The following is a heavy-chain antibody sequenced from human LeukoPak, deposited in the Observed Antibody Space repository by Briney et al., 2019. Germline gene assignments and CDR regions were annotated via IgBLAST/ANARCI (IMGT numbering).Heavy chain of an antibody. CDR2: FDPEDDKT. Sequence: ASVKVSCKVSGYTLTELSMHWVRQAPGKGLEWMGGFDPEDDKTIYAQKFQGRVTMTEDTSTDTAHMELSSLGSEDTAVYYCATGTPYYDYIWGSYRPAPGPFDYWGQGTPVTVSS. V-gene: IGHV1-24*01. J-gene: IGHJ4*02. D-gene: IGHD3-16*02. CDR3: ATGTPYYDYIWGSYRPAPGPFDY. CDR1: GYTLTELS.